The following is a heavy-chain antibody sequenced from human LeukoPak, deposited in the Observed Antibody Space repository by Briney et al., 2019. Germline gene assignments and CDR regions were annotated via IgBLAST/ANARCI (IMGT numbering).Heavy chain of an antibody. CDR1: GXSISSSSYY. Sequence: SETLSLTCTVSGXSISSSSYYWGWIRQPPGMGLEWIGSIYYSGTTYYNPSLKSRVTVSADTSKNQFSLRLTSVTAADTAVYYCARDRACSNGVCSYFDYWGQGTLVTVSS. J-gene: IGHJ4*02. CDR3: ARDRACSNGVCSYFDY. D-gene: IGHD2-8*01. V-gene: IGHV4-39*01. CDR2: IYYSGTT.